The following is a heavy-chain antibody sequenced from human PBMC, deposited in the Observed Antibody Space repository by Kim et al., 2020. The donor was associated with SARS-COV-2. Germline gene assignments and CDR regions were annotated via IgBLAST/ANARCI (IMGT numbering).Heavy chain of an antibody. CDR2: INHSGST. CDR1: GGSFSGYY. V-gene: IGHV4-34*01. J-gene: IGHJ4*02. CDR3: ARGKGWNGDVLLWFGKSYYFDY. D-gene: IGHD3-10*01. Sequence: SETLSLTCAVYGGSFSGYYWSWIRQPPGKGLEWIGEINHSGSTNYNPSLKSRVTISVDTSKNQFSLKLSSVTAADTAVYYCARGKGWNGDVLLWFGKSYYFDYWGQGTLVTVCS.